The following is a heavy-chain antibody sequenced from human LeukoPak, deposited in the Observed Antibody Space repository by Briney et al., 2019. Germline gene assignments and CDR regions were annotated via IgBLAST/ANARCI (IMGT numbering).Heavy chain of an antibody. V-gene: IGHV3-23*01. J-gene: IGHJ4*02. CDR2: ISRSGGNT. CDR1: GFTFSSYS. CDR3: AKDRPTWPIDY. D-gene: IGHD5-12*01. Sequence: PGGSLRLSCTASGFTFSSYSMSWVRQAPGKGLEWVSSISRSGGNTYYPDAMKGRFTISRDNFKNRMYLQMNSLSAEDAAVYYCAKDRPTWPIDYWGQGTLVTVSS.